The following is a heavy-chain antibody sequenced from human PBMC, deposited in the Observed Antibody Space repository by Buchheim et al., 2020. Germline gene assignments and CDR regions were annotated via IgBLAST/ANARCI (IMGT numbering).Heavy chain of an antibody. V-gene: IGHV4-61*02. Sequence: QVQLQESGPGLVKPSQTLSLTCTVSGGSISSGSYYWSWIRQPAGKGLEWIGRIYTSGSTNYNPSLKSRVTISVDTSQNQFSLKLSSVTAADTAVYYCAREGDAARSLRIGYWGQGTL. CDR3: AREGDAARSLRIGY. D-gene: IGHD6-6*01. CDR1: GGSISSGSYY. J-gene: IGHJ4*02. CDR2: IYTSGST.